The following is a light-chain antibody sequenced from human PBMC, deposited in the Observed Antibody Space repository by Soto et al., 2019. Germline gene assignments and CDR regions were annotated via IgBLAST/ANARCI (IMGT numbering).Light chain of an antibody. CDR1: QSVLYSSTNKNY. J-gene: IGKJ2*01. CDR2: WAS. Sequence: DIVMTQSPDSLAVSLGERATINCKSSQSVLYSSTNKNYLAWYQQKAGQPPKLLIYWASTRESGVPDRISGSGSGKDFTLTISSLQAEDVAVYYCQQYYSSPRTFGQGTKLEIK. CDR3: QQYYSSPRT. V-gene: IGKV4-1*01.